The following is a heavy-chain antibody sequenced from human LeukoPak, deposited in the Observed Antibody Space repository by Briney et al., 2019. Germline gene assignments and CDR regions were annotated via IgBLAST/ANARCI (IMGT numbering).Heavy chain of an antibody. D-gene: IGHD3-10*01. CDR1: GYTFTSYG. V-gene: IGHV1-18*04. CDR3: ARDWNGQFYYYGSGSPPGYFDY. Sequence: ASVKVSCKASGYTFTSYGISWVRQAPAQGLEWMGCISAYNGNTNYAQKLQGRVTMTADTSTSTAYMELRSLRSDDTAVYYCARDWNGQFYYYGSGSPPGYFDYWGQGTLVTVSS. CDR2: ISAYNGNT. J-gene: IGHJ4*02.